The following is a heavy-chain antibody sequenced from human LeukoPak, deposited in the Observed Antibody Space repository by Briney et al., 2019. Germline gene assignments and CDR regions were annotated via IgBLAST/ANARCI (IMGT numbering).Heavy chain of an antibody. CDR1: GGSINSYY. J-gene: IGHJ2*01. CDR3: ARHGITMVRWYFDL. CDR2: IYYSGST. V-gene: IGHV4-59*08. Sequence: SETLSLTCTVSGGSINSYYWSWIRQPPGKGLEWIGYIYYSGSTNYNPSLKSRVTISVDTSKNQFSLKLSSVTAADTAVYYCARHGITMVRWYFDLWGRGTLVTVSS. D-gene: IGHD3-10*01.